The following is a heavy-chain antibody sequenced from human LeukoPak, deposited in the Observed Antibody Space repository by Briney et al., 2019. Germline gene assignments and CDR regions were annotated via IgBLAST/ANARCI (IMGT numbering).Heavy chain of an antibody. J-gene: IGHJ4*02. CDR3: ARGNTYDSSGYPTGGFDY. CDR2: IYHSGST. V-gene: IGHV4-30-2*01. CDR1: GGSISSGGYS. D-gene: IGHD3-22*01. Sequence: SETLSLTCAVSGGSISSGGYSWSWIRQPPGKGLEWIGYIYHSGSTYYNPSLKSRVTISVDRSKNQFSLKLSSVTAADTAVYYCARGNTYDSSGYPTGGFDYWDQGTLVTVSS.